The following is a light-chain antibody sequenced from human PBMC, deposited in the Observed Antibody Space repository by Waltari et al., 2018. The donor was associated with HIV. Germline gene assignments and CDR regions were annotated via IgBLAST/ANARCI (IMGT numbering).Light chain of an antibody. CDR3: QQSFNVPRT. J-gene: IGKJ1*01. V-gene: IGKV1-39*01. CDR1: QNVDTY. CDR2: AAS. Sequence: DHQMPQTASSLSAAVGDRLTITCRASQNVDTYISWYHHKPGKAPKRLIYAASTLQSGVPSRFSGSGSGTEFTLIISSLQPEDFATYYCQQSFNVPRTFGQGTKVEVK.